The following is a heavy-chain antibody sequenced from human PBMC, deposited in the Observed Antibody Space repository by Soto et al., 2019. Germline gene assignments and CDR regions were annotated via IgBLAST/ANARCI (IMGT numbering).Heavy chain of an antibody. D-gene: IGHD2-15*01. J-gene: IGHJ2*01. V-gene: IGHV3-33*01. CDR1: GFTFSSYG. CDR3: ASGATRRYWYFDL. Sequence: QVQLVESGGGVVQPGRSLRLSCAASGFTFSSYGMHWVRQAPGKGLEWVAVIWYDGSNKYYADSVKGRFTISRDNSKNTLYLQMNSLRAEDTAVYYRASGATRRYWYFDLCGRGTLVTVSS. CDR2: IWYDGSNK.